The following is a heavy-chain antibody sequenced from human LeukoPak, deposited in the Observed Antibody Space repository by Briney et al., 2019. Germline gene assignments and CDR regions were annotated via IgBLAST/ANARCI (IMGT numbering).Heavy chain of an antibody. CDR3: ASRSTSWSYFDY. CDR1: GGSISSYY. Sequence: KPSETLSLTCTVSGGSISSYYWSWIRQPRGKGLEWIGYIYYSGSTNYNPSLKSRVTISVDTSKNQFSLKLSSVTAADTAVYYCASRSTSWSYFDYWGQGTLVTVSS. D-gene: IGHD2-2*01. V-gene: IGHV4-59*01. J-gene: IGHJ4*02. CDR2: IYYSGST.